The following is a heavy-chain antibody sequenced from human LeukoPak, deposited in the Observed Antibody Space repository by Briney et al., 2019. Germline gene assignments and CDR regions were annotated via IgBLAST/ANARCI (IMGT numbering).Heavy chain of an antibody. CDR2: IDWDDDK. CDR3: ASQLIHNWCDP. J-gene: IGHJ5*02. V-gene: IGHV2-70*04. Sequence: SGPTLVHPTPPLTLTCTFSGFSLSTRGMRVSWIRQPPAKALEWLALIDWDDDKFYSTSLKTRLTISKANSKNQMFLTMTIMVPVDTATYYCASQLIHNWCDPGGQGTLVTVSS. D-gene: IGHD2-8*01. CDR1: GFSLSTRGMR.